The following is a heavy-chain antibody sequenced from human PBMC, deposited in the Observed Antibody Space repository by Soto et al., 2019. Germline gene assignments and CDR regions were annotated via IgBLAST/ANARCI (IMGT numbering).Heavy chain of an antibody. Sequence: GGSLRLSCAAPGFNFNIHALHWIRQAPGEGLEWVAVMSPGGNSQYYADSVKGRFTISRDNAKNSLHLQMNSLRAEDTAVYYCARDNFDSSGYFWGQGTPVTVSS. CDR2: MSPGGNSQ. CDR3: ARDNFDSSGYF. V-gene: IGHV3-30-3*01. CDR1: GFNFNIHA. D-gene: IGHD3-22*01. J-gene: IGHJ4*02.